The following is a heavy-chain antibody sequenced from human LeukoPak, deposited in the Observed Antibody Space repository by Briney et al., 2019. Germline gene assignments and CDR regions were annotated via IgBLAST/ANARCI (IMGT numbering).Heavy chain of an antibody. Sequence: PGGSLRLSCAASGFTFDDYAMHWVRQAPGKGLEWASLISWDGGSTYYADSVKGRFTISRDNSKNSLYLQMNSLRAEDTALYYCAKDSYCSSTSCYTDLYYMDVWGKGTTVTVSS. V-gene: IGHV3-43D*04. CDR2: ISWDGGST. D-gene: IGHD2-2*02. J-gene: IGHJ6*03. CDR1: GFTFDDYA. CDR3: AKDSYCSSTSCYTDLYYMDV.